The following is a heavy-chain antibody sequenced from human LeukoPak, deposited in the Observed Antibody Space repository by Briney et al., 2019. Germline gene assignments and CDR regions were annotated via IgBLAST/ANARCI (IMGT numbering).Heavy chain of an antibody. Sequence: PGGSLRLSCAASGFTFSSYSMNWVRQAPGKGLEWVSYISSSSSTIYYADSVKGRFTISRDNAKNSLYLQMNSLRAEDTAVYYCAKVEGASKASVYWGQGALVTVSS. CDR1: GFTFSSYS. CDR3: AKVEGASKASVY. D-gene: IGHD1-1*01. CDR2: ISSSSSTI. J-gene: IGHJ4*02. V-gene: IGHV3-48*04.